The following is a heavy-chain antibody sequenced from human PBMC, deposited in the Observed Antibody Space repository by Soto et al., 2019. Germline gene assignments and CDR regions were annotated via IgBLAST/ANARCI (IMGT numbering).Heavy chain of an antibody. D-gene: IGHD2-2*01. CDR1: GCTFSSYT. Sequence: GASVKVSCKASGCTFSSYTISWVRQAPGQGLEWMGRIIPIVGIAIYAQKFQGRVTMTEDTSTDTAYMELSSLRSEDTAVYYCATTSVVPAAMEDYYYYYMDVWGKGTTVTVSS. CDR2: IIPIVGIA. V-gene: IGHV1-69*02. J-gene: IGHJ6*03. CDR3: ATTSVVPAAMEDYYYYYMDV.